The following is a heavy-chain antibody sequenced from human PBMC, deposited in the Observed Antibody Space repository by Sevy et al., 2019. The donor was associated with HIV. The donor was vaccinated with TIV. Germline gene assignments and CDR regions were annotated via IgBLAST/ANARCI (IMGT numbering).Heavy chain of an antibody. Sequence: GGSLRLSCAASGFSLNSYWMSWVRQAPGKGLEWVANIKQDGSVKYYVDSVKGRFTISRDKARNLLYLQMNGLRAEDTALYYCVRAIAADGSFWGQGTLVTVSS. D-gene: IGHD6-13*01. CDR2: IKQDGSVK. CDR1: GFSLNSYW. V-gene: IGHV3-7*01. CDR3: VRAIAADGSF. J-gene: IGHJ4*02.